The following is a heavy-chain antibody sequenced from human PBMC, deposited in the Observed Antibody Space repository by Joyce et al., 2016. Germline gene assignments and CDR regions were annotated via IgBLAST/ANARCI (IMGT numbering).Heavy chain of an antibody. V-gene: IGHV3-53*01. J-gene: IGHJ4*02. CDR2: IYGGGST. CDR1: GFTVSSNY. D-gene: IGHD6-13*01. Sequence: EVQLVESGGGLIQPGGSLRLSCAASGFTVSSNYMSWVRQAPGKGLEWVSVIYGGGSTFYADSVKGRFTISRDNSKNTLYLQMNSLRAEDTAVYYCARMYAGIAAAGAFDYWGQGTLVTVSS. CDR3: ARMYAGIAAAGAFDY.